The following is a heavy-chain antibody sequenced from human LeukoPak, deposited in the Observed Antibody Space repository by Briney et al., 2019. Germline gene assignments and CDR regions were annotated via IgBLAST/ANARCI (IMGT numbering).Heavy chain of an antibody. Sequence: SGGSLRPSCAASEFTFDDYAMHWVRQAPGKGLEWVSGVSWNSGSIGYADSVKGRFTISRDNAKNSLYLQMNSLRPEDTALYYCAKDLGRSSWSYFEYWGQGTLVTVS. J-gene: IGHJ4*02. V-gene: IGHV3-9*01. CDR1: EFTFDDYA. D-gene: IGHD6-13*01. CDR2: VSWNSGSI. CDR3: AKDLGRSSWSYFEY.